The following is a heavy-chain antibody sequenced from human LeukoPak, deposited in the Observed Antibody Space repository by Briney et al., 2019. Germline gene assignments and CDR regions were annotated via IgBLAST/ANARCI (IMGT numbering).Heavy chain of an antibody. D-gene: IGHD2-2*01. V-gene: IGHV3-49*04. CDR3: TRNGRGCSSTSCYAGRFDP. CDR2: VTSQAFGGRI. CDR1: GFNFGAYA. Sequence: GGSLRLSCTASGFNFGAYAMSWVRQAPGKGLEWVGFVTSQAFGGRIEYAASVRGRFTISRDDYKSTAYLQMNSLKTEDTAVYFCTRNGRGCSSTSCYAGRFDPWGQGTQVTVSS. J-gene: IGHJ5*02.